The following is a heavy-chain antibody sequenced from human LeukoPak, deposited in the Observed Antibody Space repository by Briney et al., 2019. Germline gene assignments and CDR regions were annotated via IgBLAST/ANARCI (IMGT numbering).Heavy chain of an antibody. CDR3: ARAFRDRSMPIDF. CDR2: ISSSGIST. D-gene: IGHD2/OR15-2a*01. Sequence: GGSLRLSCAASGFTFSGYYMTWIRQAPGKGLEWLSYISSSGISTHYADSVKGRFTISRDNAKNSLYLQMSSLRAEDTAVYYCARAFRDRSMPIDFWGQGTLVTVSS. V-gene: IGHV3-11*01. J-gene: IGHJ4*02. CDR1: GFTFSGYY.